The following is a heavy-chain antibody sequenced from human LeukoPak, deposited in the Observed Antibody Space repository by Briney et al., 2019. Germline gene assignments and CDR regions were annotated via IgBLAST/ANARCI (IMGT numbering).Heavy chain of an antibody. CDR3: ARRRGLDYDN. CDR2: IYYSGGT. D-gene: IGHD3/OR15-3a*01. CDR1: GGSISSYY. Sequence: SETLSLTCALSGGSISSYYWNWIRQPPGKGLEWIGYIYYSGGTNYNPSLKSRVTISVDTSKNQFSLKQSSVPAADTAVYFCARRRGLDYDNWGQGTLVTVSS. J-gene: IGHJ4*02. V-gene: IGHV4-59*08.